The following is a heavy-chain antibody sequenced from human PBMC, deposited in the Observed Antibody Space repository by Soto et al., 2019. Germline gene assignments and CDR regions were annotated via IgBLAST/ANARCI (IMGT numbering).Heavy chain of an antibody. Sequence: ASVKVSCKASGYTFTSYAMHWVRQAPGQRLEWMGWINAGNGNTKYSQKFQGRVTITRDTSASTAYMELSSLRSEDTAVYYCARDQDRNLLNYYDSSGYHGPFDYWGQGTLVTVSS. V-gene: IGHV1-3*01. CDR2: INAGNGNT. D-gene: IGHD3-22*01. J-gene: IGHJ4*02. CDR1: GYTFTSYA. CDR3: ARDQDRNLLNYYDSSGYHGPFDY.